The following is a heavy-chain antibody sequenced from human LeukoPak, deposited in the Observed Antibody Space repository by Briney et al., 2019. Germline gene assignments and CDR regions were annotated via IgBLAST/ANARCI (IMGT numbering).Heavy chain of an antibody. CDR1: VGSFSGYY. CDR3: ARGTSFYSSSSSPGGYYYYGMDV. J-gene: IGHJ6*02. CDR2: INHSGNT. D-gene: IGHD6-6*01. V-gene: IGHV4-34*01. Sequence: TSETLSLTCAVYVGSFSGYYWSWIRQPPGKGLEWIGEINHSGNTNYNPSLKSQVTISVDTSKNQFSLKLSSVTAADTAVYYCARGTSFYSSSSSPGGYYYYGMDVWGQGTTVTVSS.